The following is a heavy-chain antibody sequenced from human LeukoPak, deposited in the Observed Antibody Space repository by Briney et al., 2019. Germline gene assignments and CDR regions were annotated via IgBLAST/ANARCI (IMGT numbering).Heavy chain of an antibody. V-gene: IGHV1-2*02. D-gene: IGHD6-13*01. J-gene: IGHJ4*02. Sequence: ASVKVSCKTSGYLFTGFYIHWVRQAPGQGLEWMGWINPNSGGTNYAQKFQGRVTMTRDTSISTAYMELSRLRSDDTAVYYCARALSPFLYSSSWYYFDYWGQGTQVTVSS. CDR1: GYLFTGFY. CDR2: INPNSGGT. CDR3: ARALSPFLYSSSWYYFDY.